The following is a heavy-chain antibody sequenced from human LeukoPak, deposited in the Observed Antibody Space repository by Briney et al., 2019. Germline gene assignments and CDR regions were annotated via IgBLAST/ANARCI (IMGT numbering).Heavy chain of an antibody. D-gene: IGHD6-13*01. CDR1: GGSFSGYY. J-gene: IGHJ4*02. CDR3: ARSWYYYDY. Sequence: PSETLSLTCAVYGGSFSGYYWGWIRQPPGKGLEWIGEINHSGSTNYNPSLKSRVTISVDTSKDQFSLKLSSVTAADTAVYYCARSWYYYDYWGQGTLVTVSS. V-gene: IGHV4-34*01. CDR2: INHSGST.